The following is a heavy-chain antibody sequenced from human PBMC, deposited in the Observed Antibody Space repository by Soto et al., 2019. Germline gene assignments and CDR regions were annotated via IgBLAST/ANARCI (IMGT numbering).Heavy chain of an antibody. V-gene: IGHV3-23*01. D-gene: IGHD3-22*01. CDR1: GFTFSSYA. Sequence: GESLKISCAASGFTFSSYAMSWVRQAPGKGLEWVSVISPSGDSTKYADSVKGRFTISRDNSKNTLYLQMNSLRAEDTAIYNCAKCVSSSSYCAPDYWGQGTLVTVSS. CDR2: ISPSGDST. J-gene: IGHJ4*02. CDR3: AKCVSSSSYCAPDY.